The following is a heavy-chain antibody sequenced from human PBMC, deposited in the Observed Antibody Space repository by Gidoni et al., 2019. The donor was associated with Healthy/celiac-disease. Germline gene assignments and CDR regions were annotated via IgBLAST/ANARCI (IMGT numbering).Heavy chain of an antibody. Sequence: QVQLVQSGAEVKKPGASVKVSCKASGYTFTSYYMHWVRQAPGQGLEWMGIINPSGGSTSYAQKFQGRVTMTRDTSTSTVYMELSSLRSEDTAVYYCASRNRSSWCGYYYYYGMDVWGQGTTVTVSS. CDR3: ASRNRSSWCGYYYYYGMDV. CDR2: INPSGGST. V-gene: IGHV1-46*01. CDR1: GYTFTSYY. D-gene: IGHD6-13*01. J-gene: IGHJ6*02.